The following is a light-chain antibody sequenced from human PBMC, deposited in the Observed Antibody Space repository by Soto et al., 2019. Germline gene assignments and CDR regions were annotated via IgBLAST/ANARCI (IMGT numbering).Light chain of an antibody. J-gene: IGLJ2*01. CDR2: GNS. CDR3: QSYDSSLSAVV. CDR1: XXNIGAGYD. Sequence: QSVLTQPPSVSGAPGQRVTISCTGXXXNIGAGYDVHWYQQLPGTAPKLLIYGNSNRPSGVPDRFSGSKSGTSASLAITGLQAEDEADYYCQSYDSSLSAVVFGGGTQLTVL. V-gene: IGLV1-40*01.